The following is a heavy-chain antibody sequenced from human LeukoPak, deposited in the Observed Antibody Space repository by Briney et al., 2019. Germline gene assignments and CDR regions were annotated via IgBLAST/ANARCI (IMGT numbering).Heavy chain of an antibody. CDR1: GYTFTGYY. CDR2: INPNSGGT. J-gene: IGHJ4*02. V-gene: IGHV1-2*02. CDR3: ARPSRGYSYGLDY. D-gene: IGHD5-18*01. Sequence: VASVKVSCKASGYTFTGYYMHWVRQAPGQGLEWMGWINPNSGGTNYAQKFRGRVTMTRDTSISTAYMELSRLRSDDTAVYYCARPSRGYSYGLDYWGQGTLVTVSS.